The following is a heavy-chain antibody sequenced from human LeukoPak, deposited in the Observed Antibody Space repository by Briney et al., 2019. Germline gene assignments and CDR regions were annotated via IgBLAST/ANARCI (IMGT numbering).Heavy chain of an antibody. Sequence: GRSLRLSCAASGFTFSSYAMHWVRQAPGKGLEWVAVISYDGSNKYYADSVKGRFTISRDNSKNTLYLQMNSLRAEDTAVCYCARDKSMLHNYFDYWGQGTLVTVSS. D-gene: IGHD2-8*01. J-gene: IGHJ4*02. CDR1: GFTFSSYA. CDR2: ISYDGSNK. V-gene: IGHV3-30*01. CDR3: ARDKSMLHNYFDY.